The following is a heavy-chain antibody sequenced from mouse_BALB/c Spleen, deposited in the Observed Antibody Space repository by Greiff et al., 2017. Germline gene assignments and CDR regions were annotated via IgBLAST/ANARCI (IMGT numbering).Heavy chain of an antibody. J-gene: IGHJ3*01. CDR3: ARAYRYDVGAWFAY. Sequence: VQLQQSGPGLVQPSQSLSITCTVSGFSLTSYGVHWVRQSPGKGLEWLGVIWSGGSTDYNAAFISRLSISKDNSKSQVFFKMNSLQANDTAIYYCARAYRYDVGAWFAYWGQGTLVTVSA. V-gene: IGHV2-2*02. D-gene: IGHD2-14*01. CDR2: IWSGGST. CDR1: GFSLTSYG.